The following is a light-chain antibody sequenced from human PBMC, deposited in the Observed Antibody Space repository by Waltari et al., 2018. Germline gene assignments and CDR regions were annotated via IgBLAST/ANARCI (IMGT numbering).Light chain of an antibody. CDR3: QQSYVTPRT. V-gene: IGKV1-5*03. CDR1: QTISSW. CDR2: KAS. Sequence: DIQMTQSPSTLSASVGDRVTITCRASQTISSWLAWYQQKPGKAPQLLISKASSLESGVPSRFSGSGSGTEFTLTISSLLPDDFATYYCQQSYVTPRTFGQGTKLDIK. J-gene: IGKJ2*01.